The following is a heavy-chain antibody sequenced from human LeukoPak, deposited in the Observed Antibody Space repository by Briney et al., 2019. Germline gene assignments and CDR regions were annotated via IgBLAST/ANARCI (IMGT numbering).Heavy chain of an antibody. D-gene: IGHD4-23*01. V-gene: IGHV4-31*03. Sequence: SQTLSLTCTVSGGSISSGDYYWSWIRQHPGKGLEWIGYIYYSGSTYYNPSLKSRVTISVDTSKNQFSLKLSSVTAADTAVYYCARYDYGGNSNWFDPWGQGTLVTVSS. CDR1: GGSISSGDYY. J-gene: IGHJ5*02. CDR3: ARYDYGGNSNWFDP. CDR2: IYYSGST.